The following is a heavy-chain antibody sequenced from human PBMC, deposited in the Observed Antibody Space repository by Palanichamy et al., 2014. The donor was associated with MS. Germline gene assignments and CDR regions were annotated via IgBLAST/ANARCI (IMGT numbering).Heavy chain of an antibody. D-gene: IGHD3-3*02. CDR3: AKAAFASYYFDS. Sequence: EVQLVESGGGLVQPGRSLRLSCAASGFTFDDYAMHWVRQAPGKGLEWVSGISWNSGSIGYADSVKGRFTISRDSAKHSLYLQMNSLRAEDTALYYCAKAAFASYYFDSWGQGTLVTVSS. CDR1: GFTFDDYA. V-gene: IGHV3-9*01. CDR2: ISWNSGSI. J-gene: IGHJ4*02.